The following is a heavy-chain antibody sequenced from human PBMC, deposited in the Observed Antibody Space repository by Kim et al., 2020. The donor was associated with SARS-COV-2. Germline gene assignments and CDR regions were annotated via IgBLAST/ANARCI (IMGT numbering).Heavy chain of an antibody. Sequence: YAQKFQGRVTITADESTSTAYMELSSLRSEDTAVYYCAREPTSWDDAFDIWGQGTMVTVSS. J-gene: IGHJ3*02. CDR3: AREPTSWDDAFDI. V-gene: IGHV1-69*01. D-gene: IGHD1-26*01.